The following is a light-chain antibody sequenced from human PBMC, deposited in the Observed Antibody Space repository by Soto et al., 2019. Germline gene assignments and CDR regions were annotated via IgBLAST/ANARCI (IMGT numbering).Light chain of an antibody. J-gene: IGLJ1*01. V-gene: IGLV2-14*03. CDR2: DVS. CDR3: SSYTSDNTYV. CDR1: SSDVGGYNY. Sequence: SALTQPASVSGSPGQSITISCSGTSSDVGGYNYVSWYQQHPGKAPRVMIYDVSNRPSGVSDRFSGSKSGNTATLAISGLQAEDEADYYCSSYTSDNTYVFASGTKVTVL.